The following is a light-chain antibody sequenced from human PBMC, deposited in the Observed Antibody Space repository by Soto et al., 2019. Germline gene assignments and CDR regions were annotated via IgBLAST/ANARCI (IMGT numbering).Light chain of an antibody. CDR2: KNN. J-gene: IGLJ1*01. V-gene: IGLV1-44*01. Sequence: QSVLTQPPSASGTPGQRVTISCSGSTSNIGGNTVNWYQQFPGTAPKLLMFKNNQRPSGVPDRFSGSKSGTSASLAISGLQSEEEADYYCAAWEDSLNGYVFGIGTKVTVL. CDR1: TSNIGGNT. CDR3: AAWEDSLNGYV.